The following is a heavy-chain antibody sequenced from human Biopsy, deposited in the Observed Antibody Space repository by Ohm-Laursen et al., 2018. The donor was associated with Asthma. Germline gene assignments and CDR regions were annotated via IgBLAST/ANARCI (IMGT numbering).Heavy chain of an antibody. V-gene: IGHV3-30*03. J-gene: IGHJ4*02. CDR1: GFTFSSYG. Sequence: SLRLSCAASGFTFSSYGMDWVRRAPGKGLGWVALMSYDGSIKDYADSVKGRFTISRDNSMNTLYLHMNSLRVEDTAVYYCARGLDYSGRSGFDYWGQGTLVTVSS. CDR2: MSYDGSIK. D-gene: IGHD3-10*01. CDR3: ARGLDYSGRSGFDY.